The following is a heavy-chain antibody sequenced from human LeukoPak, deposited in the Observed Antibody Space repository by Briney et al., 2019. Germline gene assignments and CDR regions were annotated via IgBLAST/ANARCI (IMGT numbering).Heavy chain of an antibody. CDR2: IRYDGINK. V-gene: IGHV3-30*02. Sequence: PGGSLRLSCAASGFTFSTHGMHWVRQAPGKGLEWVAFIRYDGINKYYADSVKGRFTISRDNSKNTLYLQMNSLRAEDTAVYYCAKDGEMATIRGDYFDYWGQGTLATVSS. CDR1: GFTFSTHG. CDR3: AKDGEMATIRGDYFDY. D-gene: IGHD5-24*01. J-gene: IGHJ4*02.